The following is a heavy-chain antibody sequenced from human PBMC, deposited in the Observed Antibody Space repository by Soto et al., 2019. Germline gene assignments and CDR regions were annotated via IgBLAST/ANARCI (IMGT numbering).Heavy chain of an antibody. Sequence: QVQLVESGGGVVQPGRSLRLSCAASGFTFSSYGMHWVRQAPGKGLEWVAVIWYDGSNKYYADSVKGRFTISRDNSKNTLYLQMNSLRAEDTAVYYCARSAEELERGFDAFDIWGQGTMVTVSS. CDR1: GFTFSSYG. D-gene: IGHD1-1*01. CDR2: IWYDGSNK. CDR3: ARSAEELERGFDAFDI. V-gene: IGHV3-33*01. J-gene: IGHJ3*02.